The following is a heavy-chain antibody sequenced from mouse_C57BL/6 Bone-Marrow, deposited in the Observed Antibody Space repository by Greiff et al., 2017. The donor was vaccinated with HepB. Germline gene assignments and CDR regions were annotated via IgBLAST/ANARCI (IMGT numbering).Heavy chain of an antibody. CDR3: ARRESSRAWFAY. V-gene: IGHV1-64*01. CDR1: GYTFTSYW. Sequence: VQLQQPGAELVKPGASVKLSCKASGYTFTSYWMHWVKQRPGQGLEWIGMIHPNSGSTNYNEKFKSKATLTVDKSSSTAYMQLSSLTSEDSAVYYWARRESSRAWFAYWGQGTLVTVSA. CDR2: IHPNSGST. J-gene: IGHJ3*01. D-gene: IGHD6-2*01.